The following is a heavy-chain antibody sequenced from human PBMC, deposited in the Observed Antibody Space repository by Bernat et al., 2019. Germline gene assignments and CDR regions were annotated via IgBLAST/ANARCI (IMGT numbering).Heavy chain of an antibody. CDR3: ASYAATDGGMDV. CDR2: TYYRSKWYN. J-gene: IGHJ6*02. D-gene: IGHD6-25*01. CDR1: GESVSTNSAA. V-gene: IGHV6-1*01. Sequence: QVQLQQSGPGLVKPSQTLSLTCAISGESVSTNSAAWNWIRQSPSRGLEWLGRTYYRSKWYNDYAVSVKSRITFNTCTSKHRFSLQLNSVSPEETAVYYCASYAATDGGMDVWGQGTTVTVSS.